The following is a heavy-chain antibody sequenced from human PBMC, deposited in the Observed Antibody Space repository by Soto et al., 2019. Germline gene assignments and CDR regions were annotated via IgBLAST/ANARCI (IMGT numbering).Heavy chain of an antibody. J-gene: IGHJ5*01. Sequence: QVQLVESGGGLVKPGGSLRLSCAASGFTFSDSFMSWIRQAPGKGLQWVSYITGSGRNTYYADCVKGRFTLSRDNAKNSLYLQRNSLRAEDTAVYYCSRVGFPSDFGSWGQGTLVTVS. CDR1: GFTFSDSF. V-gene: IGHV3-11*01. D-gene: IGHD3-10*01. CDR3: SRVGFPSDFGS. CDR2: ITGSGRNT.